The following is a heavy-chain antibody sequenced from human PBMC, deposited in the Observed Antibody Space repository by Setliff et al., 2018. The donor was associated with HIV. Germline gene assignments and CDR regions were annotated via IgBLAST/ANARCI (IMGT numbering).Heavy chain of an antibody. J-gene: IGHJ4*02. CDR2: IIPIFPTT. CDR3: AKNPKYISGWFQYYFDY. V-gene: IGHV1-69*05. Sequence: SVKVSCKASGGTFSSHAISWVRQAPGQGLEWMGRIIPIFPTTNYAQKFQGRVTITTDESTSTAYMELSSLRSEDTAVYYCAKNPKYISGWFQYYFDYWGQGALVTVSS. D-gene: IGHD6-19*01. CDR1: GGTFSSHA.